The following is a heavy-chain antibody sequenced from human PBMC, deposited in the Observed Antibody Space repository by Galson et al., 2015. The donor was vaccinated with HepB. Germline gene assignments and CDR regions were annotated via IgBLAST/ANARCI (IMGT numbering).Heavy chain of an antibody. CDR1: GFTVNSNY. CDR3: GRLVSSSESIDF. Sequence: SLRLSCAASGFTVNSNYMSWVRQAPGKGLEWVSALYSGGSPNYADSVKGRFTVSRDNSKNTVYLQMNSLRAEDTAVYYCGRLVSSSESIDFWGQGTLVTVSS. V-gene: IGHV3-66*04. CDR2: LYSGGSP. J-gene: IGHJ4*02. D-gene: IGHD6-13*01.